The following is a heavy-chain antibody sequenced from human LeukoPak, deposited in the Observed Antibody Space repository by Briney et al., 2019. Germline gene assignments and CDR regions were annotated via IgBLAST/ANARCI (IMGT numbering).Heavy chain of an antibody. D-gene: IGHD6-13*01. CDR3: ARVREAAAGFDY. Sequence: GGSLRLSCAASGFTFSSYSMNWVRQAPGKGLEWVSYISNSGSTIDYADSVKGRFTISRDNSKNTLYLQMNSLRAEDTAVYYCARVREAAAGFDYWGQGALVIVSS. J-gene: IGHJ4*02. CDR1: GFTFSSYS. V-gene: IGHV3-48*01. CDR2: ISNSGSTI.